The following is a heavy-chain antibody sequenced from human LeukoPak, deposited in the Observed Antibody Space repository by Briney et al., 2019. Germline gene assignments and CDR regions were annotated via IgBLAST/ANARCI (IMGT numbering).Heavy chain of an antibody. D-gene: IGHD6-13*01. CDR3: AKEGYSSSWRTYYFDY. CDR1: GFTFSSYA. J-gene: IGHJ4*02. CDR2: ISGSGGST. Sequence: GGSLRLSCAASGFTFSSYAMSWIRQAPGKGLEWVSAISGSGGSTYYADSVKGRFTISRDNSKNTLYLQMNSLRAEDTAVYYCAKEGYSSSWRTYYFDYWGQGTLVTVSS. V-gene: IGHV3-23*01.